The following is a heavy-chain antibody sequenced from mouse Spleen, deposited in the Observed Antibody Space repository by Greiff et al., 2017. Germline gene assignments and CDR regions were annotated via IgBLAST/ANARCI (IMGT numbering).Heavy chain of an antibody. D-gene: IGHD1-1*01. Sequence: EVQRVESGGGLVQPGGSRKLSCAASGFTFSSFGMHWVRQAPEKGLEWVAYISSGSSTIYYADTVKGRFTISRDNPKNTLFLQMTSLRSEDTAMYYCARSTTVVATPYAMDCWGQGTSVTVSS. CDR1: GFTFSSFG. V-gene: IGHV5-17*02. CDR2: ISSGSSTI. CDR3: ARSTTVVATPYAMDC. J-gene: IGHJ4*01.